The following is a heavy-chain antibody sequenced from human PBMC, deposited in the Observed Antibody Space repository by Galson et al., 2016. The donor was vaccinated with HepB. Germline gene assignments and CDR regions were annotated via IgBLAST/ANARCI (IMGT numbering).Heavy chain of an antibody. CDR2: NWHDGNNK. J-gene: IGHJ4*02. Sequence: SLRLSCAASGFTFSRYGMHWVRQAPGKGLEWVAVNWHDGNNKYYADSVKGRFTIARDNSQSTLYLQMNSLRAEDTALYYCARDLSTEVVNVANFDSWGQGTLVTVSS. CDR3: ARDLSTEVVNVANFDS. D-gene: IGHD3-22*01. V-gene: IGHV3-33*01. CDR1: GFTFSRYG.